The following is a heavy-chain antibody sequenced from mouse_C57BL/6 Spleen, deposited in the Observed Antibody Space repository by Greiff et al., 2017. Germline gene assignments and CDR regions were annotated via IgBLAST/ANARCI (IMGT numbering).Heavy chain of an antibody. J-gene: IGHJ4*01. V-gene: IGHV5-12*01. CDR3: ARRLLTGNAMDY. D-gene: IGHD4-1*01. CDR1: GFTFSDYY. CDR2: ISNGGGST. Sequence: EVQLVESGGGLVQPGGSLKLSCAASGFTFSDYYMYWVRQTPEKRLEWVAYISNGGGSTYYPDTVKGRFTISRDNAKNTLYLQMSRLKSEDTAMYYGARRLLTGNAMDYWGQGTSVTVSS.